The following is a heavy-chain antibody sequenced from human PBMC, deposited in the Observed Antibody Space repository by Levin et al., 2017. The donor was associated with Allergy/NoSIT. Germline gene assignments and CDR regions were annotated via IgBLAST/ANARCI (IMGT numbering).Heavy chain of an antibody. CDR2: ISSSSSYI. J-gene: IGHJ6*02. CDR3: ARDCSGGSCYLTYGMDV. CDR1: GFTFSSER. D-gene: IGHD2-15*01. V-gene: IGHV3-21*01. Sequence: GGSLRLSCAASGFTFSSERRNWVRQAPGKGLEWVSSISSSSSYIYYADSVKGRFTSSRENAKNSLYLQMNSLRAEDTAVYYCARDCSGGSCYLTYGMDVWGQGTTVTVSS.